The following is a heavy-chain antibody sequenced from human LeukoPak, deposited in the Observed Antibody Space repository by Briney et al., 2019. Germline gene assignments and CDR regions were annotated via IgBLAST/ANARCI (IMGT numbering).Heavy chain of an antibody. CDR1: GFTVSSNY. J-gene: IGHJ4*02. Sequence: PPGGSLRLSCAASGFTVSSNYMSWVRQAPAKGLEWVSAIYSGGSTFYADSVKGRFSISRDTSKNTLYLQMNGLRAEDTAVYYCVRHRGDDYSNPIDYWGQGTLVTVSS. V-gene: IGHV3-66*04. CDR3: VRHRGDDYSNPIDY. D-gene: IGHD4-11*01. CDR2: IYSGGST.